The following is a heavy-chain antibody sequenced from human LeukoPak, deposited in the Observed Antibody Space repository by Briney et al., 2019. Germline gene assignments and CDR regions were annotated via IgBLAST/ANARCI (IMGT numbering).Heavy chain of an antibody. D-gene: IGHD6-13*01. Sequence: PGGSLRLSCAASGFTFSNSAMYWVRQAPGKGLEYVSVISTDGSRIYYADSVKGRFTISRDNSKNTLYLQMGSLRAEDMAVYYCTRGLAISTSSWYDTFDYWGQGALVTVSS. V-gene: IGHV3-64*02. CDR1: GFTFSNSA. J-gene: IGHJ4*02. CDR2: ISTDGSRI. CDR3: TRGLAISTSSWYDTFDY.